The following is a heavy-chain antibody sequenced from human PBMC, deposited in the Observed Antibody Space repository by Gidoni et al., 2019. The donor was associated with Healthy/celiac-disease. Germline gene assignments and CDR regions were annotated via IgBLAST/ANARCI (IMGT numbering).Heavy chain of an antibody. D-gene: IGHD3-22*01. J-gene: IGHJ4*02. CDR2: IKSTTDGGTT. CDR1: GFTVSNAW. V-gene: IGHV3-15*01. CDR3: TTGKTAYYYDSSGSPLFDY. Sequence: EVQLVESGGGLVKPGGSLRRSCAAHGFTVSNAWIVWVLQAPGKGLEWVGRIKSTTDGGTTDYAAPVKGRFTISRDDSKNTLYLQMNSLKTEDTAVYYCTTGKTAYYYDSSGSPLFDYWGQGTLVTVSS.